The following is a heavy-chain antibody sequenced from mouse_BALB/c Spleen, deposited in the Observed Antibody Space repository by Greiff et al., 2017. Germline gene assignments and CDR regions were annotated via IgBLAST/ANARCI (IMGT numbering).Heavy chain of an antibody. J-gene: IGHJ2*01. V-gene: IGHV5-17*02. D-gene: IGHD2-4*01. Sequence: EVQGVESGGGLVQPGGSRKLSCAASGFTFSSFGMHWVRQAPEKGLEWVAYISSGSSTIYYADTVKGRFTISRDNPKNTLFLQMTSLRSEDTAMYYCAKGNYDYDGYFDYWGQGTTLTVSS. CDR2: ISSGSSTI. CDR3: AKGNYDYDGYFDY. CDR1: GFTFSSFG.